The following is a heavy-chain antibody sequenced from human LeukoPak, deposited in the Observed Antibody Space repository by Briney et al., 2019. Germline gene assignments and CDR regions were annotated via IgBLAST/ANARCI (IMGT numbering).Heavy chain of an antibody. V-gene: IGHV1-46*01. D-gene: IGHD2-15*01. CDR2: INPSGGST. CDR1: GYTFTSYY. Sequence: ASVKVSCKASGYTFTSYYMHWVRQAPGQGLEWMGIINPSGGSTSYAQKLQGRVTMTTDTSTSTAYMELRSLRSDDTAVYYCARNHGSKYYFDYWGQGTLVTVSS. CDR3: ARNHGSKYYFDY. J-gene: IGHJ4*02.